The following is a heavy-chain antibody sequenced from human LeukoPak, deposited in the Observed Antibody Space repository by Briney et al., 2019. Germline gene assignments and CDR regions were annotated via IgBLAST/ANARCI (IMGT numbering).Heavy chain of an antibody. CDR3: ARDRIYCSSTSCYASWFDP. J-gene: IGHJ5*02. Sequence: AGGSLRLSCAASGFTFSSYWMHWVRQAPGKGLVWVSRINSDGSSTSYADSVKGRFTISRDNAKNKLYLQMNSLRAEDTAVYYCARDRIYCSSTSCYASWFDPWGQGTLVTVSS. D-gene: IGHD2-2*01. CDR2: INSDGSST. V-gene: IGHV3-74*01. CDR1: GFTFSSYW.